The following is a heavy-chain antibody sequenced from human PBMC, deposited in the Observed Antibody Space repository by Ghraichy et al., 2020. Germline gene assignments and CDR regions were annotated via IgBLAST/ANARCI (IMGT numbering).Heavy chain of an antibody. D-gene: IGHD3-16*01. Sequence: SETLSLTCTVSGGSISSYYWSWIRQPPGKGLEWIGYIYYSGSTNYNPSLKSRVTISVDTSKNQFSLKLSSVTAADTAVYYCARIKGGWRAGLVDYWGQGTLVTVSS. CDR2: IYYSGST. V-gene: IGHV4-59*01. CDR1: GGSISSYY. CDR3: ARIKGGWRAGLVDY. J-gene: IGHJ4*02.